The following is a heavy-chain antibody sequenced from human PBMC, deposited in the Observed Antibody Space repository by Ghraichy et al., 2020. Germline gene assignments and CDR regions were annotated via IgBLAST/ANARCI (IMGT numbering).Heavy chain of an antibody. CDR2: ISSGSRSI. J-gene: IGHJ4*02. D-gene: IGHD2-15*01. Sequence: VSYISSGSRSIFYADSVKGRFTISRDNAKNSLYLQMNSLRAEDTAVYYCAREGYCNDVGCHFPGLYWGQGTLVIVSS. CDR3: AREGYCNDVGCHFPGLY. V-gene: IGHV3-48*03.